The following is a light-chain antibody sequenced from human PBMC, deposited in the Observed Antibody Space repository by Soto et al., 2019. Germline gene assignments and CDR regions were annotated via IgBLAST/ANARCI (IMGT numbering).Light chain of an antibody. CDR3: AAWDDSLSDNV. J-gene: IGLJ1*01. CDR2: RNN. V-gene: IGLV1-47*01. Sequence: QSVLTQPPSASGTPGQRVTISCSGSSSNIGSNYVYWYQQLPGTAPKLLIYRNNQRPSGVPDRFTGSKSGTSASLAISGLRSEDEADSYCAAWDDSLSDNVFGTGTKLTVL. CDR1: SSNIGSNY.